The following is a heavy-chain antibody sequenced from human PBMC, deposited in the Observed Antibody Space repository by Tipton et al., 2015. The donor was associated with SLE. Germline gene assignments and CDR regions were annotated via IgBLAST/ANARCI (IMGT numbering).Heavy chain of an antibody. D-gene: IGHD6-19*01. V-gene: IGHV4-39*07. CDR3: AREEGQWDAFDI. CDR1: GGSISSSSYY. Sequence: TLSLTFTVSGGSISSSSYYWGWIRQPPGKGLEWIGHIYYTGTTYYNPSLKSRVTISVDTSKNQFSLKLSSVTAADTAVYYCAREEGQWDAFDIWGQGTMVTVSS. J-gene: IGHJ3*02. CDR2: IYYTGTT.